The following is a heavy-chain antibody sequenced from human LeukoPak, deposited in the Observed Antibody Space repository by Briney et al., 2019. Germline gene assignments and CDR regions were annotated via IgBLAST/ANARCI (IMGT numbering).Heavy chain of an antibody. CDR3: ARLSAAVHLGAFDL. CDR1: GASISPYY. D-gene: IGHD3-3*01. Sequence: SETLSLTCAVSGASISPYYWAWIRQPPGKGLEWIGYIHTSGSNNQYPSLKSRVTISVDKSKNHFSLTLTSVTAADTAVYYCARLSAAVHLGAFDLWGQGTMVTVSS. J-gene: IGHJ3*01. CDR2: IHTSGSN. V-gene: IGHV4-4*09.